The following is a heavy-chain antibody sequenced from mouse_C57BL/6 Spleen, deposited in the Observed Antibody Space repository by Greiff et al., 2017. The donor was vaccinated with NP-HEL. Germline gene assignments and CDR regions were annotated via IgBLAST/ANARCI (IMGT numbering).Heavy chain of an antibody. CDR1: GFTFSSYG. CDR2: ISSGGSYT. Sequence: EVQRVESGGDLVKPGGSLKLSCAASGFTFSSYGMSWVRQTPDKRLEWVATISSGGSYTYYQDSVKGRFAISRDNAKNTRYLQMSSLKSEDTAMYYCGLYDYDADWFAYWGQGTLVTVSA. CDR3: GLYDYDADWFAY. V-gene: IGHV5-6*01. D-gene: IGHD2-4*01. J-gene: IGHJ3*01.